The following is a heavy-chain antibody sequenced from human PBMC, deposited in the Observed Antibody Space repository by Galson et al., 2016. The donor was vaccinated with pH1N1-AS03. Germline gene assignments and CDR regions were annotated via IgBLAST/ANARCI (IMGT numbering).Heavy chain of an antibody. CDR3: TRGSGSGWYGSYYDY. D-gene: IGHD6-19*01. CDR1: GFTLSTYS. J-gene: IGHJ4*02. V-gene: IGHV3-30-3*01. Sequence: SLRLSCAASGFTLSTYSMHWVRQAPGRGLEWVALISYDGTKKSYADSVRGRFTISRDTSKNTLYLQMNSLRVEDTAVYYCTRGSGSGWYGSYYDYWGQETLLPVSS. CDR2: ISYDGTKK.